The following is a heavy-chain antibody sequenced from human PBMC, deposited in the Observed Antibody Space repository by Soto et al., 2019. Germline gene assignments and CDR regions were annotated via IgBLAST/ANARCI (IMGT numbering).Heavy chain of an antibody. D-gene: IGHD6-19*01. CDR2: ISGDSGNT. V-gene: IGHV1-3*01. J-gene: IGHJ4*01. Sequence: GASVKVSCKASGYMFTKSAMHWVRQVPGQRLEWMGWISGDSGNTKYSPKLQDRVTITRDTSASTAYMELSSLRSEDTALYYCARDGVAAGNINFDYWGQGTLVTVSS. CDR1: GYMFTKSA. CDR3: ARDGVAAGNINFDY.